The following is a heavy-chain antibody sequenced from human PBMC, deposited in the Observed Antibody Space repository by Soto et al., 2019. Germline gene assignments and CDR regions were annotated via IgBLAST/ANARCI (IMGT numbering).Heavy chain of an antibody. D-gene: IGHD3-22*01. CDR3: AREETYYDSSGYYYY. CDR1: GFTFSSYA. Sequence: QVQLVESGGGVVQPGRSLRLSCAASGFTFSSYAMHWVRQAPGKGLEWVAVISYDGSNKYYADSVKGRFTISRDNSKNTLYLQMNSLRADDTAVYYCAREETYYDSSGYYYYWGQGTLVTVSS. CDR2: ISYDGSNK. J-gene: IGHJ4*02. V-gene: IGHV3-30-3*01.